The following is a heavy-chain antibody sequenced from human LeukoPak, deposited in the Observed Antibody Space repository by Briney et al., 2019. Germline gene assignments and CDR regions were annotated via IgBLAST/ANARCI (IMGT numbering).Heavy chain of an antibody. CDR2: MNPDSGNT. V-gene: IGHV1-8*01. Sequence: ASVKVSCKASGYTFTSYDINWVRQATGQGLEWMGWMNPDSGNTGYARKFQGRVTMTRNSSISTAYMELSSLRSEDTAVYYCASRQYSSGYWGQGTLVTVSS. CDR3: ASRQYSSGY. J-gene: IGHJ4*02. D-gene: IGHD6-19*01. CDR1: GYTFTSYD.